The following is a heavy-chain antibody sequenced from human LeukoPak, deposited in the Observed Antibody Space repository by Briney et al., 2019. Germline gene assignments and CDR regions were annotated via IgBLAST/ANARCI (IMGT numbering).Heavy chain of an antibody. CDR1: GFTFNSYA. D-gene: IGHD4/OR15-4a*01. V-gene: IGHV3-53*01. J-gene: IGHJ4*02. Sequence: GESLRLSCAASGFTFNSYASNWVRQAPGKGLEWVSFIYSDNTHYSDSVKGRFTISRDNSKNTLYLQMNSLRAEDTAVYYCARRAGAYSHPYDYWGQGTLVTVSS. CDR3: ARRAGAYSHPYDY. CDR2: IYSDNT.